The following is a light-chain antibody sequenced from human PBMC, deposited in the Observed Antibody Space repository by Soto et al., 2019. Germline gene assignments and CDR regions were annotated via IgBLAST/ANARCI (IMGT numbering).Light chain of an antibody. V-gene: IGLV1-40*01. Sequence: QPVLTQPPSVSGAPGQRVSISCTGSSTNIGAGYGVHWYQQLPGTAPKLLIYNNNQRPSGVPDRFSGSKSGTSASLAITGLRSDDEADYYCATWDDDLYTPIIGGGTKLTVL. CDR1: STNIGAGYG. J-gene: IGLJ2*01. CDR3: ATWDDDLYTPI. CDR2: NNN.